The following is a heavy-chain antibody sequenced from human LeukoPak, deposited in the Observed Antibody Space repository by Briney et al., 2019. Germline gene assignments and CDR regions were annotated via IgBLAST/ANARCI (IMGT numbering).Heavy chain of an antibody. Sequence: ASVKVSCKASGYTFTSYGISWVRQAPGQGLEWMGWISAYNGNTNYAQKLQGRVTMTTDTSTSTAYMELRSLRSDDTAVYYCARHRDIFSSWDKPVDYWGQGTLVTVSS. J-gene: IGHJ4*02. D-gene: IGHD6-13*01. CDR1: GYTFTSYG. CDR3: ARHRDIFSSWDKPVDY. CDR2: ISAYNGNT. V-gene: IGHV1-18*04.